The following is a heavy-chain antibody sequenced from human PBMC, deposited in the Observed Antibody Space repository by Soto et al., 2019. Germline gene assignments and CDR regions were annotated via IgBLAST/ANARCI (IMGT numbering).Heavy chain of an antibody. Sequence: SQTLSLTCAISGDSVSSNSAAWNWIRQSPSRGLEWLGRTYYRSKWYNDYAVSVKSRITINPDTSKNQFSLQLNSVTPEDTAVYDCARGHTYSSRWYYYYYGMDVWGQGTTVTVSS. CDR2: TYYRSKWYN. J-gene: IGHJ6*02. V-gene: IGHV6-1*01. CDR1: GDSVSSNSAA. D-gene: IGHD6-13*01. CDR3: ARGHTYSSRWYYYYYGMDV.